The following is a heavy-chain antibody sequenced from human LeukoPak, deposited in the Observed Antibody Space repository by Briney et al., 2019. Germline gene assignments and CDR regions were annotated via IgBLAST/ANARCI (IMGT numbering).Heavy chain of an antibody. CDR1: GGTFNSYA. CDR2: IIPILGIA. J-gene: IGHJ4*02. D-gene: IGHD6-13*01. Sequence: SVKVSCKASGGTFNSYAISWVRQAPGQGLEWMGRIIPILGIANYAQKFQGRVTITADKSTSTAYMELSSLRSEDTAVYYCARGYSSSWYSDWGQGTLVTVSS. V-gene: IGHV1-69*04. CDR3: ARGYSSSWYSD.